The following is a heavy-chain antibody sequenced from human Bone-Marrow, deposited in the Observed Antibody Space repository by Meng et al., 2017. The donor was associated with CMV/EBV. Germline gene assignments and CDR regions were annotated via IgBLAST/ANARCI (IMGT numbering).Heavy chain of an antibody. CDR1: GYTFTSYY. J-gene: IGHJ5*02. D-gene: IGHD3-3*01. V-gene: IGHV1-46*01. Sequence: ASVKVSCKASGYTFTSYYMHWVRQAPGQGLEWMGIINPSGGSTSYAQKFQGRVTITRNTSISTAYMELSSLRSEDTAVYYCARDPIFGVVPANWFDPWGQGTLVTVSS. CDR3: ARDPIFGVVPANWFDP. CDR2: INPSGGST.